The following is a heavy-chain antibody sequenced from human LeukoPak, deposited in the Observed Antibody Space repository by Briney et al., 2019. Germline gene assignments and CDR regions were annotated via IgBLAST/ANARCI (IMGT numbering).Heavy chain of an antibody. Sequence: GEPLKISCKGSGYSFTSYWIGWVRQMPGKGLEWMGIIYPGDSDTRYSPSFQGQVTFSADKSISTAYLQWSSLKASDTAMYYCARRAPLSGESLDNWGQGTLVTVSS. CDR3: ARRAPLSGESLDN. D-gene: IGHD4-17*01. CDR2: IYPGDSDT. CDR1: GYSFTSYW. J-gene: IGHJ4*02. V-gene: IGHV5-51*01.